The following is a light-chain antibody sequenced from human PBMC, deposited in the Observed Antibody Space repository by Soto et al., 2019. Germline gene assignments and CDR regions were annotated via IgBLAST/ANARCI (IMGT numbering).Light chain of an antibody. CDR1: KSISNH. CDR3: QQSYSRPPT. J-gene: IGKJ1*01. V-gene: IGKV1-39*01. Sequence: IQMTQSPSSLSASVEYRVIITCRASKSISNHLNWYQQKPGKAPKLLIFAASSLQSGVPSRFSGSRSGPDFTLTISCLQPEDFATYYCQQSYSRPPTLGQRTKV. CDR2: AAS.